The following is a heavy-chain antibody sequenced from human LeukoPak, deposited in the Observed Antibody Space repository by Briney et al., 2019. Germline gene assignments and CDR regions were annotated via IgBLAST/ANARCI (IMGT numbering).Heavy chain of an antibody. Sequence: GGSLRLSCAASGFSFSSYAMHWVRQAPGKGLEWVAVIWYGGSKKYYVDSVKGRFTISRDNSKNTLYLQMNSLRAEDTAVYYCARERGDGLYCFDYWGPGTLVTVSS. CDR2: IWYGGSKK. CDR1: GFSFSSYA. V-gene: IGHV3-33*01. CDR3: ARERGDGLYCFDY. D-gene: IGHD5-24*01. J-gene: IGHJ4*01.